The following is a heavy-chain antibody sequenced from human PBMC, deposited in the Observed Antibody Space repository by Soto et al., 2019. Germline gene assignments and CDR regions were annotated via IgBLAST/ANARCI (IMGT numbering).Heavy chain of an antibody. J-gene: IGHJ6*03. CDR3: ATKGKSGYDYVLSSYYYYMDV. CDR2: IYYSGST. V-gene: IGHV4-31*03. CDR1: GGSISSGGYY. D-gene: IGHD5-12*01. Sequence: QVQLQESGPGLVKPSQTLSLTCTVSGGSISSGGYYWSWIRQHPGKGLEWIGYIYYSGSTYYNPSLKTRVTISVDTSKDQFSLKLSSVTAADTAVYYCATKGKSGYDYVLSSYYYYMDVWGKGTTVTVSS.